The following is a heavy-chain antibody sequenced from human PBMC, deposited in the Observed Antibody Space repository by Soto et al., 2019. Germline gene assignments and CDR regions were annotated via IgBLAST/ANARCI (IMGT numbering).Heavy chain of an antibody. CDR1: GGSFSGYY. V-gene: IGHV4-34*01. CDR3: ARVRRGPDGYYGSGSYFTWHYYYYYGMDV. J-gene: IGHJ6*02. CDR2: INHSGST. Sequence: PSETLSLTCAFYGGSFSGYYWSLIRQPPGKGLEWIGEINHSGSTNYNPSLKSRVTISVDTSKNQFSLKLSSVTAADTAVYYCARVRRGPDGYYGSGSYFTWHYYYYYGMDVWGQGTTVTVSS. D-gene: IGHD3-10*01.